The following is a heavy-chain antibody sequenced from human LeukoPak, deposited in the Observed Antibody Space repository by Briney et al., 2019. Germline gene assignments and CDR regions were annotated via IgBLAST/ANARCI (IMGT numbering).Heavy chain of an antibody. CDR3: VRGVSSTAARWFDP. D-gene: IGHD2-2*01. Sequence: GESLKISCKGSGYSFTSYWIGWVRQMPGKGLEWMGIIYPGDSDTVYGPSFQGQVAISADKSISTAYLQWSSLKVSDTGTYYCVRGVSSTAARWFDPWGQGTLVTVSS. J-gene: IGHJ5*02. CDR2: IYPGDSDT. CDR1: GYSFTSYW. V-gene: IGHV5-51*01.